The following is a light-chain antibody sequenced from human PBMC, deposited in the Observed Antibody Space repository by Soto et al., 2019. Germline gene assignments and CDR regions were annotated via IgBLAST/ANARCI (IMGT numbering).Light chain of an antibody. J-gene: IGKJ1*01. CDR2: GAS. CDR1: QSVSSSY. Sequence: EIVLTQSPGTLSVSPGERATLSCRASQSVSSSYFAWYQQKPGQAPRLRVYGASSRATGIPDRLSGSGSGTDFTLTISRLEPEDFAVYYCQQYGSSRTFGQGTKVDIK. CDR3: QQYGSSRT. V-gene: IGKV3-20*01.